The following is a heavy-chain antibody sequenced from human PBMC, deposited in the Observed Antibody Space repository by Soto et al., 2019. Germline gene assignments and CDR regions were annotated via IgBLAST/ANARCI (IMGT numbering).Heavy chain of an antibody. D-gene: IGHD6-6*01. CDR1: GFTFSSYG. CDR2: ISYDGSNK. J-gene: IGHJ4*02. V-gene: IGHV3-30*18. CDR3: AKDLVGIAARPGDDY. Sequence: QVQLVESGGGVVQPGRSLRLSCAASGFTFSSYGMHWVRQAPGKGLEWVAVISYDGSNKYYADSVKGRFTISRDNSKNTLYLQMNSLRADDTAVYYCAKDLVGIAARPGDDYWGQGTLVTVSS.